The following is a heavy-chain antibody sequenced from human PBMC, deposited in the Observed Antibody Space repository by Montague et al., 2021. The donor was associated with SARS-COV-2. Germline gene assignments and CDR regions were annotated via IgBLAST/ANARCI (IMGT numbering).Heavy chain of an antibody. CDR3: ARRPGASYYVFWSGGFDI. CDR1: GGSMSSYH. Sequence: SDTLSLTCSVSGGSMSSYHWVWIRQPPGKGLEWIGYVSYRGSTNYNLSLKSRVTISLDTSKNHFSLRVNSVTAADSAVYFCARRPGASYYVFWSGGFDIWGQGTMVTVS. J-gene: IGHJ3*02. V-gene: IGHV4-59*08. CDR2: VSYRGST. D-gene: IGHD3-3*01.